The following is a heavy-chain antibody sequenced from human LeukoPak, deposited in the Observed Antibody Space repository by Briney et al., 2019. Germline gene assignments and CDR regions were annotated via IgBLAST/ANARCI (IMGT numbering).Heavy chain of an antibody. Sequence: ASVKVSCKASGYTFTSYDINWVRQATGQGLEWMGWMNPNSGNTGYAQKFQGRVTITRNDSTSTAYMELSSLRSEDTAVYYCARGRFGELLHYNWFDPWGQGTLVTVSS. CDR1: GYTFTSYD. V-gene: IGHV1-8*01. J-gene: IGHJ5*02. CDR3: ARGRFGELLHYNWFDP. CDR2: MNPNSGNT. D-gene: IGHD3-10*01.